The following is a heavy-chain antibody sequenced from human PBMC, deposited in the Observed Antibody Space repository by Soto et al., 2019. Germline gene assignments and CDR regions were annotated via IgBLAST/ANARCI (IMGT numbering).Heavy chain of an antibody. CDR3: AKDRGGSGWRFDY. V-gene: IGHV3-23*01. CDR2: IAASGATT. CDR1: GFTFGNYA. D-gene: IGHD6-19*01. Sequence: GGSLRLSCAASGFTFGNYAMSWVRQAPGKGLEWVSAIAASGATTYYADSVKGRLTVSRDNSKNTLYLQMNSLRAEDTAVYYCAKDRGGSGWRFDYWGQGTLVTVSS. J-gene: IGHJ4*02.